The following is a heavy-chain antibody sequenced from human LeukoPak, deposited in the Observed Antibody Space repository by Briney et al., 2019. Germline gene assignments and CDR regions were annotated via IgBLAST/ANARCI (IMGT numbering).Heavy chain of an antibody. V-gene: IGHV1-46*01. CDR3: ARDDAVVVVAAIYYYYGMDV. Sequence: GASVKVSCKASGYTFTSYYMHWVRQAPGQGLEWMGIINPSGGSTSYAQKFQGRVTMTRDTSISTAYMELSRLRSDDTAVYYCARDDAVVVVAAIYYYYGMDVWGQGTTVTVSS. CDR1: GYTFTSYY. J-gene: IGHJ6*02. CDR2: INPSGGST. D-gene: IGHD2-15*01.